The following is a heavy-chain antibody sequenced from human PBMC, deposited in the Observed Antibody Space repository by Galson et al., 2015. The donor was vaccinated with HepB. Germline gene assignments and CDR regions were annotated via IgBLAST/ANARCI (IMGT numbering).Heavy chain of an antibody. CDR2: IDYTGST. CDR3: ARQISYYYGLDI. J-gene: IGHJ6*02. Sequence: ETLSLTCTVSGGSIISYYWHWVRLPPGKGLEWIGYIDYTGSTKSNPSLGSRVTISLDKSKNQFYLRLNSVTAADTAIYYCARQISYYYGLDIWGQGTTVTVSS. D-gene: IGHD3-10*01. V-gene: IGHV4-59*08. CDR1: GGSIISYY.